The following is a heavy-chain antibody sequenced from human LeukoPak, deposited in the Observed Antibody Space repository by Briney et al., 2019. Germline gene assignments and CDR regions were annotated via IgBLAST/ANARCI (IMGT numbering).Heavy chain of an antibody. CDR3: ARRRGIHLVYCDY. CDR2: IWYDGTNK. V-gene: IGHV3-33*01. CDR1: GFTFSSFG. D-gene: IGHD2-15*01. Sequence: PGGSLRLSCAASGFTFSSFGMHCVRQAPGKGLEWVAVIWYDGTNKYYADSVKGRFTISRDNSKNTLYLQMNSLRAEDTAVYYCARRRGIHLVYCDYWGQGTLVTVSS. J-gene: IGHJ4*02.